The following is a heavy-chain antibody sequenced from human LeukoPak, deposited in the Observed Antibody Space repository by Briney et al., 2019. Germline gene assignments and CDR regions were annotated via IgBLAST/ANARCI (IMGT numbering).Heavy chain of an antibody. Sequence: GGSLRLSCAASGFTFSTFGMHWVRQAPGKGLEWVAVISYDGSNKYYGDSVKGRFTISRDNSKDTLYLQMNSLRAEDTAVYYCAKKFPGTVAAGPDHWGQGTLVTVSS. D-gene: IGHD6-13*01. CDR1: GFTFSTFG. CDR3: AKKFPGTVAAGPDH. V-gene: IGHV3-30*18. CDR2: ISYDGSNK. J-gene: IGHJ4*02.